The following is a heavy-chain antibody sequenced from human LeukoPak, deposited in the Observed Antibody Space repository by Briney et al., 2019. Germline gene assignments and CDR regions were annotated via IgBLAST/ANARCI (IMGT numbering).Heavy chain of an antibody. J-gene: IGHJ6*03. CDR3: ARDPREYQLLEDDYYYYMDV. V-gene: IGHV1-69*06. D-gene: IGHD2-2*01. CDR2: IIPIFGTA. CDR1: GGTFSSYA. Sequence: SVKVSCKASGGTFSSYAISWVRQAPGQGLEWMGRIIPIFGTANYAQKFQGRVTITADKSTSTAYMELSSLRSEDTAVYYCARDPREYQLLEDDYYYYMDVWGKGTTVTVSS.